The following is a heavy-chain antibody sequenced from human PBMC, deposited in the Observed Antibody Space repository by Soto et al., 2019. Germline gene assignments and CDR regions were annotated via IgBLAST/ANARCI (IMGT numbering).Heavy chain of an antibody. CDR2: IYTSGST. D-gene: IGHD3-9*01. CDR3: ARGGFSGYSSRYYYYGMDV. Sequence: SEILSLTCTVSGGSISSYYWSWIRQPAGKGLEWIGRIYTSGSTNYNPSLKGRVTMSVDTSKNQFSLKLSSVTAADTAVYYCARGGFSGYSSRYYYYGMDVWGQGTTVPVSS. V-gene: IGHV4-4*07. CDR1: GGSISSYY. J-gene: IGHJ6*02.